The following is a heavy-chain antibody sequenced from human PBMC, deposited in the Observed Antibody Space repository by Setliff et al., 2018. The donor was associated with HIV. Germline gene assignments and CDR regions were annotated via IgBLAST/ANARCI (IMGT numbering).Heavy chain of an antibody. CDR3: VKWNYPNS. CDR1: GFFFSTYW. J-gene: IGHJ4*02. Sequence: GESLKISCAASGFFFSTYWMNWVRQAPGKGPQWVARIVSDGSGTSHADAVKGRFTMSRDSAKNTLYLQMNSLRVEDTAVYYCVKWNYPNSWGQGTLVTVSS. D-gene: IGHD1-7*01. V-gene: IGHV3-74*01. CDR2: IVSDGSGT.